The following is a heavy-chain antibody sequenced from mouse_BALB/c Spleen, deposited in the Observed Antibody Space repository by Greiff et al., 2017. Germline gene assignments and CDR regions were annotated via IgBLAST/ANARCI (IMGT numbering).Heavy chain of an antibody. CDR3: ARPFTTVIDYAMDY. CDR1: GFTFSSYG. J-gene: IGHJ4*01. V-gene: IGHV5-6*01. D-gene: IGHD1-1*01. Sequence: EVMLVESGGDLVKPGGSLKLSCAASGFTFSSYGMSWVRQTPDKRLEWVATISSGGSYTYYPDSVKGRFTISRDNAKNTLYLQMSSLKSEDTAMYYCARPFTTVIDYAMDYWGQGTSVTVSS. CDR2: ISSGGSYT.